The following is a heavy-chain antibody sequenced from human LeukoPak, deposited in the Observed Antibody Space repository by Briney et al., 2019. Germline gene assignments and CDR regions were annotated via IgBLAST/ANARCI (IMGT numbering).Heavy chain of an antibody. CDR3: ARHGEKGVYSGYVGGY. V-gene: IGHV5-51*01. Sequence: GESLKISCKGSGYSFTTYWIGWVRQMPGKGLEWMGVIYPGDSETIYSPSFQGQVTISADKSISTAYLQWSSLKASDTAMYYCARHGEKGVYSGYVGGYWGQGTLVTVSS. J-gene: IGHJ4*02. CDR1: GYSFTTYW. D-gene: IGHD5-12*01. CDR2: IYPGDSET.